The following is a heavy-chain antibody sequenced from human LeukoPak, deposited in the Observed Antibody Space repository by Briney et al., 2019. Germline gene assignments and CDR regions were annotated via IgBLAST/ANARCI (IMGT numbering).Heavy chain of an antibody. CDR1: GYSFTSYW. CDR3: ARGRYYGSGSYLKYGMDV. D-gene: IGHD3-10*01. V-gene: IGHV5-51*01. CDR2: IYPGDSDT. Sequence: GESLEISCKGSGYSFTSYWIGWVRQMPGKGLEWMGIIYPGDSDTRYSPSFQGQVTISADKSISTAYLQWSSLKASDTAMYYCARGRYYGSGSYLKYGMDVWGKGTTVTVSS. J-gene: IGHJ6*04.